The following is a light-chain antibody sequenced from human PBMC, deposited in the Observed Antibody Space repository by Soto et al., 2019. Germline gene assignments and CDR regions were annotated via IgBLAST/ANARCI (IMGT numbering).Light chain of an antibody. CDR3: SSYTSTPTFYV. CDR2: EVT. J-gene: IGLJ1*01. CDR1: GSDVGGYDR. Sequence: SALTQPPSVSGSHGQSGTISCTGTGSDVGGYDRVSWYQQPPGTAPKLIIYEVTNRPSGVPVRFSGSKSGNTASLAISGLQAEDEADYYCSSYTSTPTFYVFGTGTKVTVL. V-gene: IGLV2-18*02.